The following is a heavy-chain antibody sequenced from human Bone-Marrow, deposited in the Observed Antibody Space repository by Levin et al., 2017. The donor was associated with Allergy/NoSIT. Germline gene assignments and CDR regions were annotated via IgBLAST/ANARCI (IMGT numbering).Heavy chain of an antibody. D-gene: IGHD2-15*01. J-gene: IGHJ3*02. CDR3: ARDRGSCIGAFDI. CDR2: INSDGSST. CDR1: GFTFSSYW. Sequence: QTGESLKISCAASGFTFSSYWMHWVRQAPGKGLVWVSRINSDGSSTSYADSVKGRFTISRDNAKNTLYLQMNSLRAEDTAVYYCARDRGSCIGAFDIWGQGTMVTVSS. V-gene: IGHV3-74*01.